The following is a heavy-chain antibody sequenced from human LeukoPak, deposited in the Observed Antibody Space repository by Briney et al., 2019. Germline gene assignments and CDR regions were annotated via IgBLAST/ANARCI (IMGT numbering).Heavy chain of an antibody. CDR2: IYYSGST. D-gene: IGHD6-13*01. CDR3: AREAAAGPHYYYYYMDV. V-gene: IGHV4-59*01. J-gene: IGHJ6*03. Sequence: SETLSLTCTVSGGSISSYYWSWIRQPPGKGLEWIGYIYYSGSTNYIPSLTRRVTIPVETSNKQSFLKLSSVTAADTAVYSCAREAAAGPHYYYYYMDVWGKGTTVTVSS. CDR1: GGSISSYY.